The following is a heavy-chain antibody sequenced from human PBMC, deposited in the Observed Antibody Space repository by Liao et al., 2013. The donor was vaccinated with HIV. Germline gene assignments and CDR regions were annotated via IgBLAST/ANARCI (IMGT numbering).Heavy chain of an antibody. D-gene: IGHD5-18*01. CDR1: GGSFSGSY. CDR2: INHSGYT. J-gene: IGHJ6*03. Sequence: QVQLHQWGAGLLKPSETLSLTCAVYGGSFSGSYWSWIRQPPGKGLEWIGEINHSGYTNYNPSLKSRVTISVDTSKNQFSLKLSSVTAADTAVFYCARGPRYSYGYNYYYMDVWGKGTTVTVSS. CDR3: ARGPRYSYGYNYYYMDV. V-gene: IGHV4-34*01.